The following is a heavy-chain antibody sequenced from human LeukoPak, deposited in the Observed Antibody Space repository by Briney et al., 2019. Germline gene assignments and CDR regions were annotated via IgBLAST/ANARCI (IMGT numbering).Heavy chain of an antibody. J-gene: IGHJ4*02. V-gene: IGHV3-7*03. Sequence: GGSLRLSCAASGFTFSSYWMTWVRQAPGKGLEWVANIKQDGSEKYYVDSVKGRFTISRDNAKNSLFLQMDSLRAEDTAVYHCARDEWELRLDYWGQGTLVTVSS. CDR3: ARDEWELRLDY. CDR2: IKQDGSEK. CDR1: GFTFSSYW. D-gene: IGHD1-26*01.